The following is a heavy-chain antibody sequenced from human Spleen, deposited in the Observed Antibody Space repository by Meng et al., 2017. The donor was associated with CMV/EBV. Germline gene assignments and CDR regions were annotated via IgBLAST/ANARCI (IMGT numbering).Heavy chain of an antibody. CDR1: GYSFTSYW. Sequence: KVSCKGSGYSFTSYWIGWVRQMPGKGLEWMGIIYPGDSDTRYSPSFQGQVTISADKSISTAYLQWSSLKASDTAMYYCARHGRYSQYCSSTSCYERYGMDVWGQGTTVTVSS. CDR2: IYPGDSDT. CDR3: ARHGRYSQYCSSTSCYERYGMDV. V-gene: IGHV5-51*01. J-gene: IGHJ6*02. D-gene: IGHD2-2*01.